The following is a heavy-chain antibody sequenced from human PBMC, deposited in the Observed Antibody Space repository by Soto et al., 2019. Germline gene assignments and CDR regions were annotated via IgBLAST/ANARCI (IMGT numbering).Heavy chain of an antibody. Sequence: PSQTLSLTCAISGDSVSSNSAAWNWIRQSPSRGLEWLGRTYYRSKWYNDYAVSVKSRITINPDTSKNQFSLQLNSVTPEDTAVNYCARDLASIAAAANNWFDPWGQGTLVTVSS. J-gene: IGHJ5*02. CDR2: TYYRSKWYN. CDR3: ARDLASIAAAANNWFDP. D-gene: IGHD6-13*01. CDR1: GDSVSSNSAA. V-gene: IGHV6-1*01.